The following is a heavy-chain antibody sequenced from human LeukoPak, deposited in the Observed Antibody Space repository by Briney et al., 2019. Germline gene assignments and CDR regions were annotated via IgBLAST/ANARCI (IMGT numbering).Heavy chain of an antibody. Sequence: QPGGSLRLSCAASGFTFSDYWMSWVRQAPGKGPEWVANINQDGSYKYYVDSVKGRFTISRDNAKNALYLQVNSLRPEDTAVYYCARGEFAWIQGSYGLNVWGQGTTVTVSS. J-gene: IGHJ6*02. D-gene: IGHD5-18*01. CDR2: INQDGSYK. CDR1: GFTFSDYW. V-gene: IGHV3-7*01. CDR3: ARGEFAWIQGSYGLNV.